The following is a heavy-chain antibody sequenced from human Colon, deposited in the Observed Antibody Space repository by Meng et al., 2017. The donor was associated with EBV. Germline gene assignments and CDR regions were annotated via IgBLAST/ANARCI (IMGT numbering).Heavy chain of an antibody. CDR1: GGSISSGDYY. CDR2: IYYSGST. Sequence: QVQLQEPGPGLVQPSQTLSLTCTVSGGSISSGDYYWSWIRQPPGKGLEWIGYIYYSGSTYSNASLKSRVTISIDRSKNQFSLKLSSVTAADTAVYYCARDRKHYGERGWFDPWGQGTLVTVSS. CDR3: ARDRKHYGERGWFDP. D-gene: IGHD4-17*01. V-gene: IGHV4-30-4*01. J-gene: IGHJ5*02.